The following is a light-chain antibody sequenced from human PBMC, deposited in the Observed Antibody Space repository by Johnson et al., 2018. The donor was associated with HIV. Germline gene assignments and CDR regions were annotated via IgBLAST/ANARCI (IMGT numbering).Light chain of an antibody. CDR2: DNN. V-gene: IGLV1-51*01. CDR3: GTWDSSLSAEV. CDR1: SSNIGNNY. Sequence: QSVLTQPPSVSAAPGQKVTISCSGSSSNIGNNYLSWYQHLPGTAPRLLIYDNNKRPSGIPDRFSGSKSGTSATLGITGLQTGDEADYYCGTWDSSLSAEVFGTGTQVTVL. J-gene: IGLJ1*01.